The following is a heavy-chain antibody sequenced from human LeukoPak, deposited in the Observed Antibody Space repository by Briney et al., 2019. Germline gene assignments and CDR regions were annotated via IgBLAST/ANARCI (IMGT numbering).Heavy chain of an antibody. CDR1: GFTFSYYA. D-gene: IGHD3-22*01. V-gene: IGHV3-64*05. CDR2: ISSNGGST. CDR3: ARARNNYDSSGYSALDY. Sequence: GGSLRLSCSASGFTFSYYAMHWVCQAPGKGLEYVSAISSNGGSTYYADSVKGRFTISRDNSKNTLYFQMSSLRDEDTAVYYCARARNNYDSSGYSALDYWGQGTLVTVSS. J-gene: IGHJ4*02.